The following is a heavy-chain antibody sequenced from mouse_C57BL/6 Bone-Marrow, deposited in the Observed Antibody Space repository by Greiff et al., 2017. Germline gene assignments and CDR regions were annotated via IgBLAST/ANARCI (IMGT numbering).Heavy chain of an antibody. CDR3: ARLEGYAMDY. CDR1: GFTFSDYG. J-gene: IGHJ4*01. V-gene: IGHV5-17*01. CDR2: ISSGSSTI. Sequence: EVKLVESGGGLVKPGGSLKLSCAASGFTFSDYGMHWVRQAPEKGLEWVAYISSGSSTIYYADTVKGRFTISRDNAKNTLFLQMTSLRSEDTAMYYCARLEGYAMDYWGQGTSVTVSS.